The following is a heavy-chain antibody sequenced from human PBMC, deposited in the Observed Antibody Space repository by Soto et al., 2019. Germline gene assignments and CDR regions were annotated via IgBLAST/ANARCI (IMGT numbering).Heavy chain of an antibody. Sequence: GGSLRLSCAASGFTFSSYGMHWVRQAPGKGLEWVAVIWYDGSNKYYADSVKGRFTISRDNSKNTLYLQMNSLRAEDTAVYYCARSAPLYYYGMDVWGQGTTVTVSS. J-gene: IGHJ6*02. CDR2: IWYDGSNK. CDR3: ARSAPLYYYGMDV. CDR1: GFTFSSYG. V-gene: IGHV3-33*01.